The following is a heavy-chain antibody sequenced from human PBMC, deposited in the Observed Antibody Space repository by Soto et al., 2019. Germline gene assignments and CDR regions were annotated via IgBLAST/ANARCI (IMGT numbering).Heavy chain of an antibody. D-gene: IGHD5-12*01. V-gene: IGHV3-33*01. CDR2: IWYDGRNT. Sequence: QVQLVESGGGVVQPGKSLRLSCAASGFTFSSYGMHWVRQAPGKGLEWVAVIWYDGRNTNYADSVKGRFTISRDNSKNTLYLQMNSLRGEDTAVYYCARGREWDIAREYFCYWGQGPLFMVS. J-gene: IGHJ4*02. CDR1: GFTFSSYG. CDR3: ARGREWDIAREYFCY.